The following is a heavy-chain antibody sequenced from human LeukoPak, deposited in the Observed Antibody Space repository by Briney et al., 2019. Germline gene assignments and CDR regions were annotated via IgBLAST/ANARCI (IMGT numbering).Heavy chain of an antibody. CDR3: ARDGVGIYYDSRLVAFDI. V-gene: IGHV4-34*01. CDR1: GGSFSGYY. J-gene: IGHJ3*02. Sequence: SETLSLTCAVYGGSFSGYYWSWIRQPPGKGLEWIGEINHSGSTYYNPSLKSRVTISVDTSKNQFSLKLSSVTAADTAVYYCARDGVGIYYDSRLVAFDIWGQGTMVTVSS. CDR2: INHSGST. D-gene: IGHD3-22*01.